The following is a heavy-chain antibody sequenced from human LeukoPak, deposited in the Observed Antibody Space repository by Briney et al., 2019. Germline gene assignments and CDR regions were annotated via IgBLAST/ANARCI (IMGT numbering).Heavy chain of an antibody. J-gene: IGHJ4*02. Sequence: GGSLRLSCAASGFTFSSYAMHWVRQAPGKGLEYVSAISSNGGSTYYANSVKGRFTISRDNSKNTLYLQMNSLRAEDAAVYYCASSGYSGNWGAYYWGQGTLVTVSS. CDR1: GFTFSSYA. CDR2: ISSNGGST. D-gene: IGHD5-12*01. V-gene: IGHV3-64*01. CDR3: ASSGYSGNWGAYY.